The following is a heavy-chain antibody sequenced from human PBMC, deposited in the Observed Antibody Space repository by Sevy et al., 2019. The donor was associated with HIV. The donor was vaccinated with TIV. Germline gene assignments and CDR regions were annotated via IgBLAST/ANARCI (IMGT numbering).Heavy chain of an antibody. J-gene: IGHJ4*02. Sequence: ASVKVSCKASGFTFTTFAIHWVRQAPGRGPEWMGWINGGNRNTRYSETFRGRVSITRDTSATTVFMELSSLRFEDTAVYSCARERGSIKSFDLWGQGSLVTVSS. CDR3: ARERGSIKSFDL. D-gene: IGHD3-3*02. V-gene: IGHV1-3*01. CDR2: INGGNRNT. CDR1: GFTFTTFA.